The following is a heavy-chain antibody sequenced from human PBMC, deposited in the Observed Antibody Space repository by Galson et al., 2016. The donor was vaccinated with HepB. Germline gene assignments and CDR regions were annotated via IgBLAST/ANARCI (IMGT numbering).Heavy chain of an antibody. CDR3: ARELSGDYASGEVDN. D-gene: IGHD4/OR15-4a*01. CDR2: IIPFSNTP. Sequence: SVKVSCKASGRTFSSYAITWVRQAPGQGPEWMGGIIPFSNTPNYAQKFQGRVTITEDESTSTTYIELTSLRSEDTAVYYCARELSGDYASGEVDNWGQGTLVTVSS. V-gene: IGHV1-69*13. CDR1: GRTFSSYA. J-gene: IGHJ4*02.